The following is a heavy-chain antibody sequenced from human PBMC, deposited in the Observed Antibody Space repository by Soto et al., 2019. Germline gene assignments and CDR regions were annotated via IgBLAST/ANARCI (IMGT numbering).Heavy chain of an antibody. V-gene: IGHV4-61*01. J-gene: IGHJ5*02. CDR2: IYYRGST. Sequence: QVQLQESGPGLVKPSETLSLTCTVSGGSVNSGSYYWRWLRQPPGKGLEWIGYIYYRGSTNYNPALQSPVPISIDTAKSQHSLILRSAAAADTAVYYSARVSRPAALVSWFDPWGQGTLVTVSS. D-gene: IGHD2-2*01. CDR3: ARVSRPAALVSWFDP. CDR1: GGSVNSGSYY.